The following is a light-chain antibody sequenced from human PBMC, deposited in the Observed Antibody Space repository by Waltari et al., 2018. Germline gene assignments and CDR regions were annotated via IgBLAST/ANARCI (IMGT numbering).Light chain of an antibody. J-gene: IGKJ1*01. CDR2: DAS. V-gene: IGKV3-11*01. Sequence: EIVLTQSPATLSLSPGERATLSCRASQSVSSYLPWYHQKHGQAPSLLISDASNGDTGIPARFSGSGSGTAFSLTISSLGPEDFAVYYSQQRYSLPRTFGQGTKVEIK. CDR1: QSVSSY. CDR3: QQRYSLPRT.